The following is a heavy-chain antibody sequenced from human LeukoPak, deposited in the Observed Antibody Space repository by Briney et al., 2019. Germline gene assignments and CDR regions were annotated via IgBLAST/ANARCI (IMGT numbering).Heavy chain of an antibody. V-gene: IGHV4-34*01. CDR2: INHSGST. D-gene: IGHD3-22*01. CDR3: ARGRDYYDSSGYATFDY. Sequence: SETLSLTCAVYGGSFSGYYWSRIRQPPGKGLEWIGEINHSGSTNYNPSLKSRVTISVDTSKNQFSLKLSSVTAADTAVYYCARGRDYYDSSGYATFDYWGQGTLVTVSS. CDR1: GGSFSGYY. J-gene: IGHJ4*02.